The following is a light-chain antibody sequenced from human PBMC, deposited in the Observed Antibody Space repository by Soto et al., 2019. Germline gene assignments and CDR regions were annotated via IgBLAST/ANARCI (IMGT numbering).Light chain of an antibody. J-gene: IGKJ1*01. Sequence: IQMAPVSSALSASVGDRVTITCLASQGISSYLAWYQQKPGKAPKLLIYAASTLQSGVPSRFSGSGSGTDFTLTISCLQSEDFATYYCQQYYSYPRTFGQGTKVDIK. CDR1: QGISSY. V-gene: IGKV1-8*01. CDR3: QQYYSYPRT. CDR2: AAS.